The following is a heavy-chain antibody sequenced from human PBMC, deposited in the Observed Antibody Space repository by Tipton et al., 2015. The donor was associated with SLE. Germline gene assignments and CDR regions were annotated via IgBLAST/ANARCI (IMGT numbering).Heavy chain of an antibody. Sequence: TLSLTCAVYGGSFSGYYWSWIRQPPGKGLEWIGEINHSGSTNYKQSLKSRVTISVDTSKNQFSLKLSPVTAADTAVYYCARHSRGRGGATPFDYWGQGTLVTVSS. CDR3: ARHSRGRGGATPFDY. D-gene: IGHD1-26*01. V-gene: IGHV4-34*01. J-gene: IGHJ4*02. CDR2: INHSGST. CDR1: GGSFSGYY.